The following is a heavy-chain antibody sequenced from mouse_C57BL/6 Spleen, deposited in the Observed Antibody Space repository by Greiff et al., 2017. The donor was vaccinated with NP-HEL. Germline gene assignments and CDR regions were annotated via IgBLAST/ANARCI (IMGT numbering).Heavy chain of an antibody. Sequence: VKLMESGPELVKPGASVKLSCKASGYTFTSYDINWVKQRPGQGLEWIGWIYPRDGSTKYNEKFKGKATLTVDTSSSTAYMELHSLTSEDSAVYFCARSRDYSNFYFDYWGQGTTLTVSS. CDR1: GYTFTSYD. CDR2: IYPRDGST. J-gene: IGHJ2*01. CDR3: ARSRDYSNFYFDY. V-gene: IGHV1-85*01. D-gene: IGHD2-5*01.